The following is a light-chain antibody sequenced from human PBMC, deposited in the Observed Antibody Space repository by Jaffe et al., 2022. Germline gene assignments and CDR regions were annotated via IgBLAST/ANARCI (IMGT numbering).Light chain of an antibody. CDR3: LQSYSVPAT. J-gene: IGKJ1*01. CDR2: AAS. CDR1: QSVTNY. Sequence: DIQMTQSPSSLSASVGDRVTITCRASQSVTNYLNWYQQKPGKAPKHLIYAASSLQSGVPLRFSGSGSGTDFTLTISSLQPEDFATYYCLQSYSVPATFGQGTKVEI. V-gene: IGKV1-39*01.